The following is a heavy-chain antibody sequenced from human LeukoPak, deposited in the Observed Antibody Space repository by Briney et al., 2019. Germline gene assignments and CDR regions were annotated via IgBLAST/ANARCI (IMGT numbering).Heavy chain of an antibody. V-gene: IGHV7-4-1*02. Sequence: ASVKVSCKASGYTFTSYAMNWVRQAPGQGLEWTGWINTNTGNPTYAQGFTGRFVFSLDTSVTTAYLQINSLKAEDTAVYYCVPSWFADWGQEPWSPSPQ. CDR3: VPSWFAD. CDR2: INTNTGNP. J-gene: IGHJ4*01. CDR1: GYTFTSYA. D-gene: IGHD2-2*01.